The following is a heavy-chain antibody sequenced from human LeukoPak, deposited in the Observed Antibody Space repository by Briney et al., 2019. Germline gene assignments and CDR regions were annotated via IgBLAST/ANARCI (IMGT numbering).Heavy chain of an antibody. CDR3: ASLVVTARHFDY. CDR2: IYYSGST. D-gene: IGHD2-21*02. J-gene: IGHJ4*02. V-gene: IGHV4-31*03. CDR1: GGSISSGGYY. Sequence: PSETLSLTCTVSGGSISSGGYYWSWIRQHPGKGLEWIGYIYYSGSTYYNPSLKSRVTISVDTSKNQFSLKLSSVTAADTAVYYCASLVVTARHFDYWGQGTLVTVSS.